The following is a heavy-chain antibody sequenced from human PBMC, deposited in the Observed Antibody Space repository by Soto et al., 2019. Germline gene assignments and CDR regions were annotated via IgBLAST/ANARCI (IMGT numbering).Heavy chain of an antibody. CDR1: GGSISSSS. Sequence: QVQLQESGPRLVKPSETLSLTCTVSGGSISSSSWSWIRQPPGRGLEWIGYIYNNGRTDYNPSLKSRVTISVDTSKNHCSLKLSSVTPADTAVYYCARARFCTSTSCYHYFDFWGQGILVTVSS. J-gene: IGHJ4*02. CDR2: IYNNGRT. CDR3: ARARFCTSTSCYHYFDF. D-gene: IGHD2-2*01. V-gene: IGHV4-59*01.